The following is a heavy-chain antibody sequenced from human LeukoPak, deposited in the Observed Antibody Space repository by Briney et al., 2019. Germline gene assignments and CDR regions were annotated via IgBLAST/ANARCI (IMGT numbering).Heavy chain of an antibody. CDR3: ASGTLRWPKGAFDY. Sequence: GGSLRLSCAASGFTFNSYEMNWVRQAPGKGLEWVSYISSSGSTIYYADTVKGRFTISRDNAKNSLYLQMNSLRAEDTAVYYCASGTLRWPKGAFDYWGQGTPVTVSS. V-gene: IGHV3-48*03. CDR1: GFTFNSYE. D-gene: IGHD4-23*01. J-gene: IGHJ4*02. CDR2: ISSSGSTI.